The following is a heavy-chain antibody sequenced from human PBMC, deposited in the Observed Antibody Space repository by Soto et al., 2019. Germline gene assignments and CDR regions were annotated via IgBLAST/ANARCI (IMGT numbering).Heavy chain of an antibody. CDR1: GGSIASRSYY. Sequence: QVQLQESGPGLVRPSETLSLTCTVSGGSIASRSYYWGWIRQPPGKVLEWIGSTYYSESTYNNPSLNSRLTLSVDTSKNQFSLRLTSVTAADTAVNYCARHDEQLWPDFWGQGTRVTVSS. CDR2: TYYSEST. V-gene: IGHV4-39*01. D-gene: IGHD5-18*01. CDR3: ARHDEQLWPDF. J-gene: IGHJ4*02.